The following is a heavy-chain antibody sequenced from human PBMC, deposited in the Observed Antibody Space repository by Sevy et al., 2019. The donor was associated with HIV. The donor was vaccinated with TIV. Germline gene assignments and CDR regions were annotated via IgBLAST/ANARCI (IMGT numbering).Heavy chain of an antibody. CDR3: AKDRGGSYIFDP. CDR2: ISGGGDST. V-gene: IGHV3-23*01. J-gene: IGHJ5*02. D-gene: IGHD1-26*01. CDR1: GFTFSSYA. Sequence: GGCLRLSCAASGFTFSSYAMSWVRQAPGKGLEWVSAISGGGDSTYYADSVKGRFTISRDNSKNTLYLQMNSLRAEDTAVYYCAKDRGGSYIFDPWGQGTLVTVSS.